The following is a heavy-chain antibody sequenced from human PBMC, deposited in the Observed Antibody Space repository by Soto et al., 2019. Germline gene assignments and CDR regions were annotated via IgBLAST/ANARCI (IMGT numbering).Heavy chain of an antibody. CDR3: AAATVTEQYYYYYGMDV. V-gene: IGHV1-2*04. Sequence: ASVKVSCKASGYTFTGYYMHWVRQAPGQGLEWMGWINPNSGGTNYAQKFQGWVTMTSDTSISTAYMELSRLRSDDTAVYYCAAATVTEQYYYYYGMDVWGQGTTVTVSS. CDR2: INPNSGGT. D-gene: IGHD4-17*01. J-gene: IGHJ6*02. CDR1: GYTFTGYY.